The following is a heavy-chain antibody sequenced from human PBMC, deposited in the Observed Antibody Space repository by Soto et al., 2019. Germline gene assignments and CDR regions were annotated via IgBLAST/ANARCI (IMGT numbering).Heavy chain of an antibody. D-gene: IGHD6-19*01. Sequence: QVQLQESGPGLVKPSGTLSLTCAVSGDSISSSNWWSWVRQPPGKGLEWIGETHHSGSTNYNPSLKSRFTISVDKYKNQFALKVSSVTAADTAVYYCAKKHSSGWYYFDYWGQGTLVTVSS. V-gene: IGHV4-4*02. CDR2: THHSGST. CDR1: GDSISSSNW. J-gene: IGHJ4*02. CDR3: AKKHSSGWYYFDY.